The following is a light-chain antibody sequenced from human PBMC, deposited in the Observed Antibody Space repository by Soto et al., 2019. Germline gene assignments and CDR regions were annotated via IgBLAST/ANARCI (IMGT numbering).Light chain of an antibody. Sequence: QSVLTQPASVSGSPGQSITISCTGTSGDVGAYDLVSWYQQYPGKAPKLIIYEVSKRPSGVSNRFSGAKSGNTASLTISGLQDEDEADFYCCSYAGSITWVFGGGTKLTVL. CDR1: SGDVGAYDL. J-gene: IGLJ3*02. CDR3: CSYAGSITWV. CDR2: EVS. V-gene: IGLV2-23*02.